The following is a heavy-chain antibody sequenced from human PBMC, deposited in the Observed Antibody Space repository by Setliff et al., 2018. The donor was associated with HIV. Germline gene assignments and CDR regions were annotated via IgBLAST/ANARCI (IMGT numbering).Heavy chain of an antibody. CDR3: VRHVWSDDFLVPGWFDS. D-gene: IGHD3-3*01. CDR2: IYTSGST. J-gene: IGHJ5*01. Sequence: SETLSLTCTVSGGSISSYYWSWIRQPAGKGLEWIGRIYTSGSTSYTPSLKSRVTVSVDTSRIQFSLKLTSVTAADTAVYKCVRHVWSDDFLVPGWFDSWSQGTLVTVSS. CDR1: GGSISSYY. V-gene: IGHV4-4*07.